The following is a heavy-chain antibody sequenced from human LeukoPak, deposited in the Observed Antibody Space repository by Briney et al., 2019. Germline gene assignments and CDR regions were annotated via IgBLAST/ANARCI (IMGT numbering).Heavy chain of an antibody. CDR2: INPISGGT. J-gene: IGHJ4*01. D-gene: IGHD3-16*02. CDR3: ARLSRLEPLHN. V-gene: IGHV1-2*06. Sequence: ASVKVSXKASGYSFTTYYIHWVRQAPGHGLEWMGRINPISGGTDFAQKFRGRVTMTRDTYINTAYMELSSLRFDDTAIYYCARLSRLEPLHNWGQGTQVTVSS. CDR1: GYSFTTYY.